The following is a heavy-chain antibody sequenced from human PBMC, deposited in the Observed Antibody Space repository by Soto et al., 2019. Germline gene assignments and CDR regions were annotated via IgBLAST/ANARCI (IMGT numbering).Heavy chain of an antibody. CDR2: ISSSSSTI. J-gene: IGHJ4*02. CDR1: GFTFSSYS. D-gene: IGHD2-2*01. CDR3: ARSYCSSTSCYDDSRPGDY. Sequence: EVQLVESGGGLVQPGGSLRLSCAASGFTFSSYSMNWVRQAPGKGLEWVSYISSSSSTIYYEDSVKGRFTISRDNAKNSLYLQMNSLRAEDTAVYYCARSYCSSTSCYDDSRPGDYWGQGTLVTVSS. V-gene: IGHV3-48*01.